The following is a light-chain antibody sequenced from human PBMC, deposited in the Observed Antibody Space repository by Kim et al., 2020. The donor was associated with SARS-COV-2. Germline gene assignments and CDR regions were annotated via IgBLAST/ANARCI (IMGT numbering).Light chain of an antibody. CDR1: ALSKQY. V-gene: IGLV3-25*03. J-gene: IGLJ2*01. CDR3: QSADNSGTYVV. Sequence: SYELTQPPSVSVPPGQTARITCSGDALSKQYAYWYQQKPGQAPVLVIFKDSERPSGIPERFSGSSSGTTVTLTISGGQAEDEADYYCQSADNSGTYVVFGGGTKLTVL. CDR2: KDS.